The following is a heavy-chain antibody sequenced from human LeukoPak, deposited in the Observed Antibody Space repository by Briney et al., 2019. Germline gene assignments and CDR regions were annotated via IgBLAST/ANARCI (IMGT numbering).Heavy chain of an antibody. J-gene: IGHJ4*02. V-gene: IGHV3-23*01. CDR2: ISGSGGST. Sequence: PGGTLRLSCAASGFTFSSYGMSWVRQAPGKGLEWVSAISGSGGSTYYADSVKGRFTISRDNSKNTLYLQMNSLRAEDTAVYYCAKDLTYYGSAQYDYWGQGTLVTVSS. CDR3: AKDLTYYGSAQYDY. D-gene: IGHD3-10*01. CDR1: GFTFSSYG.